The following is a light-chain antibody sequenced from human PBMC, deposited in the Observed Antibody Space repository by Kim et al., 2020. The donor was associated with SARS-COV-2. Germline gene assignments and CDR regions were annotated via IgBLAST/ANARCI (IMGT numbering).Light chain of an antibody. CDR2: GNR. Sequence: QSVLTQPPSVSEAPGQRVTISCTGSSSNIGAGYDVHWYQQVPGTAPKLLIYGNRNRPSGVPDRFSGSKSGTSASLAITGLQAEDEADYYCQSYDSSVSGFVIFGGGTQLTVL. CDR1: SSNIGAGYD. CDR3: QSYDSSVSGFVI. V-gene: IGLV1-40*01. J-gene: IGLJ2*01.